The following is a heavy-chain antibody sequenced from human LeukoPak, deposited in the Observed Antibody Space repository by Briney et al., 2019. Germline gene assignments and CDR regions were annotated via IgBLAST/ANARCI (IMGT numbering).Heavy chain of an antibody. J-gene: IGHJ4*02. CDR1: GFTFSSYA. V-gene: IGHV3-23*01. CDR3: AKGSYSSGWDS. D-gene: IGHD6-19*01. CDR2: ISGSGGST. Sequence: GGSLRLSCAASGFTFSSYAMSWVRQAPGKGLEWVSGISGSGGSTYYADSVKGRFIISRDNSKNTLYLQMNSLGAEDTAVYYCAKGSYSSGWDSWGQGTLVTVSS.